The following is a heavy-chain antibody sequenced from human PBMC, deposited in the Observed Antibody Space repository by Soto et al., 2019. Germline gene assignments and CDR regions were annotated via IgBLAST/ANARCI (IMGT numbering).Heavy chain of an antibody. Sequence: GESLKISCKGSGYNFTTFWIGWVRQVPGKGLEWMGIIYPGDSETKYSPDFEGQVTISADRSTNTAYLQWRSLRASDTAMYYCARLGFPGAIYFDSWGLGSLVTVS. CDR3: ARLGFPGAIYFDS. J-gene: IGHJ4*02. V-gene: IGHV5-51*01. CDR1: GYNFTTFW. CDR2: IYPGDSET.